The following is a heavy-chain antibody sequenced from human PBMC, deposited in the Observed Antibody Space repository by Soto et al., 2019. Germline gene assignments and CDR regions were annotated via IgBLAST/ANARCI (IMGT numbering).Heavy chain of an antibody. V-gene: IGHV4-30-2*01. CDR2: ISHSGST. CDR3: ARGGLLPDY. D-gene: IGHD6-19*01. CDR1: GGSISSGGYS. J-gene: IGHJ4*02. Sequence: SETLSLTCSVSGGSISSGGYSWSWIRQPPGKGLEWIGYISHSGSTYFNPSLKSRVTISVDRSKNQFSLKLSSVTAADTAVYYCARGGLLPDYWGQGTLVTVSS.